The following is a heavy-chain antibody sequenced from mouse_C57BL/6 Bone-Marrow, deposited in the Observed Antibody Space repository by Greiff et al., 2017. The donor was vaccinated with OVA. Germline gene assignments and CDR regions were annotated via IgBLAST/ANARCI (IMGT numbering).Heavy chain of an antibody. J-gene: IGHJ3*02. CDR3: ARALTGY. V-gene: IGHV5-9*01. Sequence: EVQRVESGGGLVKPGGSLKLSCGASGFTFSSYTMSWVRQTPEKRLEWVATISGGGGNTYYPDSVKGRFTISRDNAKNTLYLHMSSLRSEDTALYYCARALTGYWGQGTLVTVSA. CDR1: GFTFSSYT. CDR2: ISGGGGNT.